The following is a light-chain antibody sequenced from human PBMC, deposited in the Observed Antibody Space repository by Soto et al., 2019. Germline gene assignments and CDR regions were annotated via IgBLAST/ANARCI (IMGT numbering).Light chain of an antibody. CDR3: QQYNTYLTWT. CDR2: GAS. V-gene: IGKV1-5*01. Sequence: DTQMTQSPSTLSASVGDSVTITCRASQSASMWLAWFQQKPGEAPRLLIYGASDLESGVPSRFSGSGSGTEFTLTISSLQPEDAATYYCQQYNTYLTWTFGQGTKVDIK. J-gene: IGKJ1*01. CDR1: QSASMW.